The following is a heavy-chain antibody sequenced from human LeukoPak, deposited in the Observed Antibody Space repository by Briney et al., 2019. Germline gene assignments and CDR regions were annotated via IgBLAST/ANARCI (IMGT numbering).Heavy chain of an antibody. Sequence: GGSLKLSCAASGFTFSGSAMHWVRQASGKGLEWVGRIRSKANSYATAYAASVKGRFTISRDDSKNTLYLQMNSLKTEDTAVYYCTATLGVYAFDYWGQGTLVTVSS. D-gene: IGHD2-8*01. V-gene: IGHV3-73*01. CDR1: GFTFSGSA. CDR3: TATLGVYAFDY. CDR2: IRSKANSYAT. J-gene: IGHJ4*02.